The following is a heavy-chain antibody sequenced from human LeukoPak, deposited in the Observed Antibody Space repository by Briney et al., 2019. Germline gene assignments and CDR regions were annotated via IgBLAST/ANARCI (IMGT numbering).Heavy chain of an antibody. D-gene: IGHD3-22*01. CDR2: FATRSTSV. V-gene: IGHV3-21*01. J-gene: IGHJ4*02. CDR3: AREVSEGFDF. CDR1: GFTFSGYS. Sequence: GGSLRLSCTASGFTFSGYSMNWIRQAPGKGLEWVSSFATRSTSVYHTGSVKGRFAISKDNAKNSLYLQMNSLRAGDTALYYCAREVSEGFDFWGQGTLVTVS.